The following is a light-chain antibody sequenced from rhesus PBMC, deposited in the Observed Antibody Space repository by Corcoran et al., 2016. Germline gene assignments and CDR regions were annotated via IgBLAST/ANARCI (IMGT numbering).Light chain of an antibody. CDR1: QGISNN. J-gene: IGKJ2*01. CDR3: QHGYGTPYS. Sequence: DIQMTQSPSSLSASVGDTVTITCRASQGISNNLAWYQQKPGKVPKLLIYYAYTLQSGVPSSFSGSGSGTDFTLTISSLQPEDFATYYGQHGYGTPYSCGQGTKVEIK. CDR2: YAY. V-gene: IGKV1S15*01.